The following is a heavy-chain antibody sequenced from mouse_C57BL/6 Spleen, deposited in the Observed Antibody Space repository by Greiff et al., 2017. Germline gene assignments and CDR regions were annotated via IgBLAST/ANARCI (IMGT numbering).Heavy chain of an antibody. D-gene: IGHD2-4*01. J-gene: IGHJ2*01. CDR3: TRSGYDYDERGYYFDY. V-gene: IGHV1-15*01. CDR1: GYTFTDYE. CDR2: IDPETGGT. Sequence: QVQLQQSGAELVRPGASVTLSCKASGYTFTDYEMHWVKQTPVHGLEWIGAIDPETGGTAYNQKFKGKAILTADKSSSTAYMELRSLTSEDSAVYYCTRSGYDYDERGYYFDYWGQGTTLTVSS.